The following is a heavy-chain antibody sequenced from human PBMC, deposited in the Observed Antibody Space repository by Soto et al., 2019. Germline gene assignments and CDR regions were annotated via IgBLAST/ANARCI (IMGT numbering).Heavy chain of an antibody. CDR1: GFTFSSYW. D-gene: IGHD6-19*01. CDR3: ARFVRQWLVPDDAFDI. J-gene: IGHJ3*02. CDR2: IKQDGSEK. Sequence: GGSLRLSCAASGFTFSSYWMSWVRQAPGKGLEWMANIKQDGSEKYYVDSVKGRFTISRDNAKNSLYLQMNSLRAEDTVVYYCARFVRQWLVPDDAFDIWGQGTMVTVSS. V-gene: IGHV3-7*01.